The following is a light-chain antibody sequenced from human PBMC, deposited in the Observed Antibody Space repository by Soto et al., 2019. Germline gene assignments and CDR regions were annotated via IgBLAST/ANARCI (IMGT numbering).Light chain of an antibody. CDR2: SIR. V-gene: IGLV8-61*01. J-gene: IGLJ3*02. Sequence: QTVVTQETSLSVSPGGTVTLTCGLSSGSVSTNYYPIWYQQTPGQPPRTLIYSIRVRSSGVPDRFSGSILANKAALTITGAQLDDEADYYCALYLGSGIWMFGGGTKLTVL. CDR3: ALYLGSGIWM. CDR1: SGSVSTNYY.